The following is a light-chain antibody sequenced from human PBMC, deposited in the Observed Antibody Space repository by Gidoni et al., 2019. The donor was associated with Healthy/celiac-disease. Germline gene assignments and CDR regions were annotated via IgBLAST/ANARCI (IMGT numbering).Light chain of an antibody. J-gene: IGKJ1*01. Sequence: DIQLTQSTSSVSASVGDRVTVPCRASQRSSSWLAWYQQKPGKAPKLLIYAASSRQSGGPSRCSGSGSGTGFTLTISSLEPEDFATYYCQGDNSFPWTFGQGTKVEIK. CDR1: QRSSSW. V-gene: IGKV1-12*01. CDR3: QGDNSFPWT. CDR2: AAS.